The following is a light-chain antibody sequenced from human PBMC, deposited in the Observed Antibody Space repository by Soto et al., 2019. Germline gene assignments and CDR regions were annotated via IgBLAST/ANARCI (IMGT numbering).Light chain of an antibody. CDR1: QSISNF. J-gene: IGKJ4*02. Sequence: DIQMTQSPSSLSASVGDRITITCRASQSISNFLNWYQQKPGEAPKLLIYAASSLQSGAPSRFTGRRSGTDFTLTITSLQPEDFATYYCQQSYSGLPFGGGTKVDIK. CDR3: QQSYSGLP. V-gene: IGKV1-39*01. CDR2: AAS.